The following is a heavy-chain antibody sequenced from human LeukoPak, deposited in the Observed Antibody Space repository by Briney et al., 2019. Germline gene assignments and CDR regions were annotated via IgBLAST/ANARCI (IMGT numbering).Heavy chain of an antibody. D-gene: IGHD3-9*01. Sequence: AASVKVSCKASGGTFSRNAINWVRQAPEQGLEWMGRIIPILTMTNYAQKFQGRVTITADKSTSTAYMELSSLRSEDTAVYYCASLPYYDILTGYRDLDYWGQGTLVTVSS. J-gene: IGHJ4*02. CDR3: ASLPYYDILTGYRDLDY. V-gene: IGHV1-69*04. CDR1: GGTFSRNA. CDR2: IIPILTMT.